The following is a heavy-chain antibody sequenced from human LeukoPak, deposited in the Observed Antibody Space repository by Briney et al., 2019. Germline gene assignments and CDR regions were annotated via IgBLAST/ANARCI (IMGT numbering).Heavy chain of an antibody. Sequence: NPGGSLRLACAASGFTFSNAWISWVRQPPGKGLGWVGRIKSKTDVGTTDYAAPVKGRFTISRDDSKITLYLQMNSLKTEDTAVYYCTTWIGEFDAFDIWGQGTMVTVSS. J-gene: IGHJ3*02. D-gene: IGHD3-10*01. V-gene: IGHV3-15*01. CDR2: IKSKTDVGTT. CDR1: GFTFSNAW. CDR3: TTWIGEFDAFDI.